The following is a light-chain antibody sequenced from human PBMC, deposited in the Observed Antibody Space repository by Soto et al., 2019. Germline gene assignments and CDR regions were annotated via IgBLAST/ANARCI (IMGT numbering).Light chain of an antibody. J-gene: IGLJ1*01. V-gene: IGLV2-8*01. CDR1: SSDFGGYNY. Sequence: QSALTQPPSASGSPGQSVTISCTGTSSDFGGYNYVSWYQQHPGKAPKLMIYEVSKRPSGVPDRFSASMSGNAASLTVAGLQAEEEDDYYCSSDAGRRTYVFGTGTKVTVL. CDR2: EVS. CDR3: SSDAGRRTYV.